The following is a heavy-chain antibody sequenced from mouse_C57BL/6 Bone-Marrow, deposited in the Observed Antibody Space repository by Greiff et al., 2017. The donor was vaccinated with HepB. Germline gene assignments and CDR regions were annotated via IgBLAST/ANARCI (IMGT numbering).Heavy chain of an antibody. J-gene: IGHJ3*01. CDR1: GFSLTSYG. CDR3: ARTVRRYDQCAY. D-gene: IGHD2-12*01. Sequence: VQLQQPGPGLVQPSQSLSITCKVSGFSLTSYGVHWVRQSPGKGLEWLGVIWSGGSTDYNAAFISRMSISKDNSKSQVFFKMTSLQADDTAIYYCARTVRRYDQCAYWGEGTLVTVSA. V-gene: IGHV2-2*01. CDR2: IWSGGST.